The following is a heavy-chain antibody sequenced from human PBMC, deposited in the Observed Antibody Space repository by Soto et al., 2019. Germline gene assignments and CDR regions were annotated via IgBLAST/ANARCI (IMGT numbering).Heavy chain of an antibody. J-gene: IGHJ6*03. CDR2: IDWDDEK. V-gene: IGHV2-70*11. D-gene: IGHD3-10*01. Sequence: KSGPTLVNPTQTLTLTCTFSGFSLSTSGMCVSWIRQPPGKALEWLARIDWDDEKYYSTSLKTRLTISKDTSKNQVVLTMTNMDPVDTATYYCARTRYGSALGRLNYYYMDVWGKGTTVTVSS. CDR3: ARTRYGSALGRLNYYYMDV. CDR1: GFSLSTSGMC.